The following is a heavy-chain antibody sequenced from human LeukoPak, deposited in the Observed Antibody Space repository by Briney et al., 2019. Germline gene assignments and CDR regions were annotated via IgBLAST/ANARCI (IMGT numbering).Heavy chain of an antibody. CDR1: GFTFSSYA. J-gene: IGHJ4*02. V-gene: IGHV3-30-3*01. Sequence: PGGSLRLSCAASGFTFSSYAMPWVRQAPGEGMEWVAVISYDGSNKYYADSVKGRFTISRDNSKNTLYLQMNSLRAEDTAVYYCARDSLTITIFRVVAAEIDYWGQGTLVTVSS. CDR2: ISYDGSNK. D-gene: IGHD3-3*01. CDR3: ARDSLTITIFRVVAAEIDY.